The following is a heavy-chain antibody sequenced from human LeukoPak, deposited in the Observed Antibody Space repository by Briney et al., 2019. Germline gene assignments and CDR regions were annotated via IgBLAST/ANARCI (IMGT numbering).Heavy chain of an antibody. J-gene: IGHJ4*02. CDR3: ARDNGDHYDSNGYWYY. D-gene: IGHD3-22*01. Sequence: SETLSLTCAVYGGSFSGYYWSWIRQPPGKGLEWIGEVNHSGSTNYNPSLKSRVTISVDTSKNQFPLKLSSVTAADTAVYYCARDNGDHYDSNGYWYYWGQGTLVTVSS. V-gene: IGHV4-34*01. CDR2: VNHSGST. CDR1: GGSFSGYY.